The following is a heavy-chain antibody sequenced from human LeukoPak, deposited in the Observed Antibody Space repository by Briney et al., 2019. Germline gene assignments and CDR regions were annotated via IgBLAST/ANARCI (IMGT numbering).Heavy chain of an antibody. Sequence: GGSLRLSCAASGFTVSSIHMVWVRQAPGKGLEWVSVTYTGGNSYYADSVKGRFIISRDNSKNTLYLQMNSLRAEDTAVYYCARGRSGVVTFRVDHGMDVWGQGTTVTVSS. CDR1: GFTVSSIH. J-gene: IGHJ6*02. CDR3: ARGRSGVVTFRVDHGMDV. CDR2: TYTGGNS. D-gene: IGHD4-23*01. V-gene: IGHV3-53*01.